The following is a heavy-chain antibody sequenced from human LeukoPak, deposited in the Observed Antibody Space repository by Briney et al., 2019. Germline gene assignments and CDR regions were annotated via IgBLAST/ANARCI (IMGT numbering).Heavy chain of an antibody. V-gene: IGHV4-34*01. D-gene: IGHD3-10*01. J-gene: IGHJ4*02. CDR3: ARYPDAGSGSYFAYYFDY. CDR2: INHSGST. Sequence: SETLSLTCAVYGGSFSGYYWSWIRQPPGKGLEWIGEINHSGSTNYNPSLKSRVTISVDTSKNQFSLKLSSVTAADTAVYYCARYPDAGSGSYFAYYFDYWGQGTLVTVSS. CDR1: GGSFSGYY.